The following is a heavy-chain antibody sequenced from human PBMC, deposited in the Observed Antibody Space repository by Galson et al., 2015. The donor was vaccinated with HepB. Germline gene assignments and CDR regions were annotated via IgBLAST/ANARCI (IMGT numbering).Heavy chain of an antibody. D-gene: IGHD1-14*01. V-gene: IGHV3-30*04. J-gene: IGHJ4*02. CDR1: GFTFSSYA. CDR3: ARGTHKSRPPEPFDY. Sequence: SLRLSCAASGFTFSSYAMHWVRQAPGKGLEWVAVISYDGSNKYYADSVKGRFTISRDNSKNTLYLQMNSLRAEDTAVYYCARGTHKSRPPEPFDYWGQGTLVTVSS. CDR2: ISYDGSNK.